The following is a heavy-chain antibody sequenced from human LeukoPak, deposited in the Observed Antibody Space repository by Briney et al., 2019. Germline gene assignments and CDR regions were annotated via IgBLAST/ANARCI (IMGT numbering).Heavy chain of an antibody. CDR3: ARMAPMAAAGPYFDY. V-gene: IGHV3-7*01. D-gene: IGHD6-13*01. CDR1: GFTFSSYW. J-gene: IGHJ4*02. CDR2: IKQDGSEK. Sequence: PGGSLRLSCAASGFTFSSYWMSWVRQAPGKGLEWVANIKQDGSEKYYVDSVKGRFTISRDNAKNSLYLQMNSLRAEDTAVYYCARMAPMAAAGPYFDYWGQGTLVTVSS.